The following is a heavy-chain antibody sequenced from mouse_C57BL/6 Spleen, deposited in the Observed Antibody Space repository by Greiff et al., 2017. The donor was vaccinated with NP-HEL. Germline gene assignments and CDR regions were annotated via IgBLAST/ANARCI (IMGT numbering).Heavy chain of an antibody. CDR3: ARGTAQAIDY. CDR1: GYTFTSYW. V-gene: IGHV1-69*01. J-gene: IGHJ2*01. CDR2: IDPSDSYT. Sequence: VQLQQPGAELVMPGASVKLSCKASGYTFTSYWMHWVKQRPGQGLEWIGEIDPSDSYTNYNQKFKGKSTLTVDKSSSTAYMQLSSLTSEDSAVYYCARGTAQAIDYWGQGTTLTVSS. D-gene: IGHD3-2*02.